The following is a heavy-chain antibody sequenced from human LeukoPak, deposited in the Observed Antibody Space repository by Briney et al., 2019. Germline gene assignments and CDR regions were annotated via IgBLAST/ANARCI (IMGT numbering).Heavy chain of an antibody. CDR2: ISSSGGDT. D-gene: IGHD6-19*01. V-gene: IGHV3-23*01. Sequence: PGGSLRLSCTVSGFTFSSFAMSWVRQAPGKGLEWVSGISSSGGDTPHADSVKGRFSISRDNSKNTLYLQMNSLRVEDTAMYYCVRKVAGAAPFDSWGRGTLVTVSS. J-gene: IGHJ4*02. CDR1: GFTFSSFA. CDR3: VRKVAGAAPFDS.